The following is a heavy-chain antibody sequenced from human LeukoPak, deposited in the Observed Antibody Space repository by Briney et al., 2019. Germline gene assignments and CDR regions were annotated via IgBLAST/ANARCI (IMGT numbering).Heavy chain of an antibody. CDR2: INIAGSVT. V-gene: IGHV3-74*01. J-gene: IGHJ4*02. D-gene: IGHD6-13*01. CDR1: GFNFSNYW. Sequence: GGSLRLSCAASGFNFSNYWMHWVRQAPGKGLEWVSRINIAGSVTTYADSVKGRFTISRDNAKNSLYLQMNSLRAEDTAVYYCARDGVAAGLYFDHWGQGTLVTVSS. CDR3: ARDGVAAGLYFDH.